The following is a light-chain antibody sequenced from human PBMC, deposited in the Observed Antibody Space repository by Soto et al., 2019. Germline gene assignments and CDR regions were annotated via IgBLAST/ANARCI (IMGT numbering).Light chain of an antibody. Sequence: EIVLTQSPGTLSLSPGKRATLSCWASQSVHSSHLAWYQQRPGQPPRLLIYGASSRATGIPDRFSGSGAGTVFTLTSSRLEPEDVAVYFCQQYDSSPTTFGQGTKVEIK. J-gene: IGKJ1*01. CDR3: QQYDSSPTT. CDR2: GAS. CDR1: QSVHSSH. V-gene: IGKV3-20*01.